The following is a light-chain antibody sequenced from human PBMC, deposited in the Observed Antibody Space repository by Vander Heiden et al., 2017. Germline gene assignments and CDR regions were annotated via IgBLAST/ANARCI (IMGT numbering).Light chain of an antibody. Sequence: QSVLTQPPSAAGAPGQRVTISCFDSSSNIASHTVSWYQQVPGKAPKALIHDNDQRPSGVPDRFSGSKSGTSASLAFSGLQSEDEADYYCAARDDSMNGVVFGGGTKLTVL. J-gene: IGLJ2*01. CDR2: DND. CDR3: AARDDSMNGVV. CDR1: SSNIASHT. V-gene: IGLV1-44*01.